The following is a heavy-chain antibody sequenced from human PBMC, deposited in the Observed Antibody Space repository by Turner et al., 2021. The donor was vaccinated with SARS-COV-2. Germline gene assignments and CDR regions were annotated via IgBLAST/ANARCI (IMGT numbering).Heavy chain of an antibody. CDR3: ARATYLLGYCANGVCYPDY. CDR1: GFPFSSYA. CDR2: ISYDESDK. D-gene: IGHD2-8*01. J-gene: IGHJ4*02. Sequence: QVQLVESGGGVVQPGRSLRLSCAASGFPFSSYAMHWVRQAPGKGLEWVAVISYDESDKDYADSVKGRFIISRDNSKNTLYLQMNSLRAEDTAVYYCARATYLLGYCANGVCYPDYWGQGTLVTVSS. V-gene: IGHV3-30-3*01.